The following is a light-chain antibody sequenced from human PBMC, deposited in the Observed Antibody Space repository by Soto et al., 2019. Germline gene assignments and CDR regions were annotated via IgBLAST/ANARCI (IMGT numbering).Light chain of an antibody. CDR3: QQRSNGPPIT. V-gene: IGKV3-11*01. CDR1: QSVSSY. Sequence: MLLTQSPGTLSLSPGERATLSCRASQSVSSYLAWYQQKPGQAPRLLIYDASNRATGIPARFSGSGSGTDFTLTISSLEPEDFAVYYCQQRSNGPPITFGQGTRLEIK. CDR2: DAS. J-gene: IGKJ5*01.